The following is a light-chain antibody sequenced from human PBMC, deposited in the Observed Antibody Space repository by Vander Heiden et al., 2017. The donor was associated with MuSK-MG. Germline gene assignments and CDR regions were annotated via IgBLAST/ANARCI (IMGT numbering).Light chain of an antibody. CDR2: GNS. Sequence: QSVLTQPPSVSDAPGQRVTISCTGSSYNIGAGYDVHWYQQLPGTAPKLLIYGNSKRPSGVPDRFSGSKSGTAASLAITGLQAEDEADYYCQSDDSSLSGSVFGGGTKLTVL. CDR3: QSDDSSLSGSV. V-gene: IGLV1-40*01. J-gene: IGLJ2*01. CDR1: SYNIGAGYD.